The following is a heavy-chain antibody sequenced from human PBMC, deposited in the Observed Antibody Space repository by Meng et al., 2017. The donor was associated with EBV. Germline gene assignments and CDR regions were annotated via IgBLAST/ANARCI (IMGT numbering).Heavy chain of an antibody. CDR1: GFIFVDSG. CDR3: WGDLNYGSY. CDR2: VETKASKYAT. J-gene: IGHJ4*02. D-gene: IGHD3-16*01. V-gene: IGHV3-73*01. Sequence: GGAGGVLVPLGGAMNLSGGTFGFIFVDSGLSWVRQASGKGLEWVGRVETKASKYATAYAASVKGRFSVSRDDSKNMVFLEMNSLKTEDTARYYCWGDLNYGSYWGQGTLVTVSS.